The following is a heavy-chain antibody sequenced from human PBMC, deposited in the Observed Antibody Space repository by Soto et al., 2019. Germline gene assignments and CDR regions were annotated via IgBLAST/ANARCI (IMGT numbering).Heavy chain of an antibody. CDR1: GGSIGGGGFY. Sequence: QMQLQESGPGLVKPSQTLSLTCTVSGGSIGGGGFYWTWVRLRPGEGLVWMGNSYDSGSAYYNPSLESRRSMSIDTSKNQFSLSLTSVTVADTALDYCARAGILTTNNILDLWGPGTMVAASS. V-gene: IGHV4-31*02. CDR3: ARAGILTTNNILDL. J-gene: IGHJ3*01. D-gene: IGHD1-1*01. CDR2: SYDSGSA.